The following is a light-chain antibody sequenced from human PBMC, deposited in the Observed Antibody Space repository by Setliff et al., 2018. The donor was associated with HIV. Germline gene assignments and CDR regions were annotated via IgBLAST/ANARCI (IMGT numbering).Light chain of an antibody. CDR2: EVN. CDR3: TSYTTSSTLV. CDR1: RSDIGAYSY. Sequence: LTQPASVSGSPGQSITISCTGSRSDIGAYSYVSWYQHHPGKVPKLIISEVNKRPSGVSARFSGSRTGNTASLTISGLQAEDESDYYCTSYTTSSTLVFGGGTKVTVL. J-gene: IGLJ2*01. V-gene: IGLV2-14*01.